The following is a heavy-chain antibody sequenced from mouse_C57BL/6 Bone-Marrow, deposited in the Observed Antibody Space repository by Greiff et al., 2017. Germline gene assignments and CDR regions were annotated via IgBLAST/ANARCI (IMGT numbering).Heavy chain of an antibody. J-gene: IGHJ3*01. CDR3: AYPGAVEFAY. CDR2: IYWDDDK. V-gene: IGHV8-12*01. Sequence: QVTLKVSGPGILQSSQTLSLTCSFSGFSLSTSGMGVCWIRQPSGKGLEWLAHIYWDDDKCYNPSLKSRPPTSENTSRNQVFRTITSVATADTATYSCAYPGAVEFAYWGQGTLVTVSA. CDR1: GFSLSTSGMG.